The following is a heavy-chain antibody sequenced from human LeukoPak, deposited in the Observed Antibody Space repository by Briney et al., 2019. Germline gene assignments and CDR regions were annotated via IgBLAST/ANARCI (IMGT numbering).Heavy chain of an antibody. J-gene: IGHJ6*02. V-gene: IGHV3-7*03. CDR1: GFALSSHW. Sequence: GGSLRLSCGASGFALSSHWMTRVRQVPGRGPEWVANVNRDGSETYYLDSVKGRFTISKDNAKNSLYLQMNSLRAEDTALYHCARNNGMAVWGQGTTVIVSS. CDR2: VNRDGSET. CDR3: ARNNGMAV.